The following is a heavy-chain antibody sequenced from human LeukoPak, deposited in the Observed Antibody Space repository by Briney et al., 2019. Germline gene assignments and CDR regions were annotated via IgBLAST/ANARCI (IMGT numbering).Heavy chain of an antibody. J-gene: IGHJ4*02. CDR3: AKDRGYSSDY. V-gene: IGHV3-7*01. CDR1: GFTFSSYW. CDR2: IKQDGSEK. Sequence: GGSLRLSCAASGFTFSSYWMSWVRQAPGKGLEWVANIKQDGSEKYYVDSVKGRFTISRDNSKNTLYLQMNSLRAEDTAVYYCAKDRGYSSDYWGQGTLVTVSS. D-gene: IGHD3-10*01.